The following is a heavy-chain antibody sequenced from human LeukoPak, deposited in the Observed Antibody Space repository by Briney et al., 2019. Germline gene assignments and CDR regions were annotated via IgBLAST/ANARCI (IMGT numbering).Heavy chain of an antibody. V-gene: IGHV4-30-4*01. J-gene: IGHJ5*02. D-gene: IGHD1-1*01. CDR2: IYYSGGS. CDR3: ARTKDTTVIMFDN. Sequence: SQTLSLTCTVSGGSITSGDYYWSWIRQSSGKGLEWIGYIYYSGGSYYNPSLRSRVTISIDRSKNQLSLKLSSVTAADTAVYYCARTKDTTVIMFDNWGQGTLVTVSS. CDR1: GGSITSGDYY.